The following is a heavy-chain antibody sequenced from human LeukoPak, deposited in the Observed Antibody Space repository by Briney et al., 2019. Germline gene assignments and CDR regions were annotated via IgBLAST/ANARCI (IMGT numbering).Heavy chain of an antibody. D-gene: IGHD3-16*02. V-gene: IGHV4-39*01. CDR1: GGSISSSSYY. J-gene: IGHJ4*02. Sequence: SETLSLTCTVSGGSISSSSYYWGWIRQPPGKGLEWIGSIYYSGSTYYNPSLKSRVTISVDTSKNQFSLKLSSVTAADTAVYYCARQGLDSYDYIWGSYRFWYYWGQGTLVTVSS. CDR2: IYYSGST. CDR3: ARQGLDSYDYIWGSYRFWYY.